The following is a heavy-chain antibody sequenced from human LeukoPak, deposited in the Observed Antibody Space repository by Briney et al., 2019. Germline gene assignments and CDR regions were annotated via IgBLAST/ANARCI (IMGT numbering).Heavy chain of an antibody. CDR1: GFTFSSYW. J-gene: IGHJ6*03. Sequence: GGSLRLSCAASGFTFSSYWMHWVRQAPGKGLVWVSRINSDGSSTSYADSVRGRFSISRDNAKNTLYLQMNSLRAEDTAVYYCTRPSPYYMDVWGKGTTVTVSS. CDR3: TRPSPYYMDV. V-gene: IGHV3-74*01. D-gene: IGHD2-2*01. CDR2: INSDGSST.